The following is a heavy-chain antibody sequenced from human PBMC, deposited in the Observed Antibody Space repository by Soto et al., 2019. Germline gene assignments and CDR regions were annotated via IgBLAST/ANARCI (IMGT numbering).Heavy chain of an antibody. D-gene: IGHD6-13*01. CDR2: IYPGDSET. J-gene: IGHJ6*02. CDR1: GYSFSNYW. Sequence: PGESLKISCKGSGYSFSNYWIGWVRQMPGKGLEWMGIIYPGDSETRYSPSFQGQVTISADKSISTAYLQWSSLKASDTAMYYCARTSAAGKYYYGMDVWGQGTTVTVSS. V-gene: IGHV5-51*01. CDR3: ARTSAAGKYYYGMDV.